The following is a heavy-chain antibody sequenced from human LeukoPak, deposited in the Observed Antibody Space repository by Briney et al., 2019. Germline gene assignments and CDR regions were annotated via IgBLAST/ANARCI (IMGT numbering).Heavy chain of an antibody. V-gene: IGHV4-39*07. CDR2: IYYRGTT. Sequence: SETLSLTCIVSGGSISSNNYYWGWIRQPPGKGLEWIGNIYYRGTTYYNPSLKSRVTISVDTSKNQFSLKLSSVTAADTAVYYCARDPLTGGFDYWGQGTLVTVSS. D-gene: IGHD7-27*01. J-gene: IGHJ4*02. CDR3: ARDPLTGGFDY. CDR1: GGSISSNNYY.